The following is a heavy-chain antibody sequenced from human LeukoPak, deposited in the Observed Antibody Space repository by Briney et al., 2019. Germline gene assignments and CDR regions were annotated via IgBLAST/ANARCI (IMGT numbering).Heavy chain of an antibody. CDR1: GASISGYY. V-gene: IGHV4-4*07. J-gene: IGHJ5*02. D-gene: IGHD2-15*01. CDR3: ARVICGGGSCYSDNWFDP. CDR2: IYTSGST. Sequence: PSETLSLTCTVSGASISGYYWTWIRQPAGKGLVWVGRIYTSGSTKYNPSLKSRVSMSVDTSRNQFSLKVSSVTAADTAVYYCARVICGGGSCYSDNWFDPSGQGTLVTVSS.